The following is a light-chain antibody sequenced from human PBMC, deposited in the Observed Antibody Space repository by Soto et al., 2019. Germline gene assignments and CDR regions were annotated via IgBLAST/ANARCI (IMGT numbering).Light chain of an antibody. J-gene: IGKJ3*01. CDR3: LHTYSTPFT. CDR1: QSVSIF. CDR2: AAS. V-gene: IGKV1-39*01. Sequence: DIQMTQSPSSLSASVGDRVTITCRASQSVSIFLNWFQQRPGKAPKLLIFAASSLQGGVPSWFSGSGSGTDFTLTISSLQPEDFATYYCLHTYSTPFTFGPGTKVEIK.